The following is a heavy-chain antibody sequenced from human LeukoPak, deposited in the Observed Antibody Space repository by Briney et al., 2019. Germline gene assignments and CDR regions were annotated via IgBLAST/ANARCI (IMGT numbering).Heavy chain of an antibody. CDR2: IKQDGSEE. V-gene: IGHV3-7*01. D-gene: IGHD6-13*01. Sequence: PGGSLRLSCAASGFTFSSYAMSWVRQAPGKGLEWVANIKQDGSEEYYVDSVKGRFTISRDNAKNSLYLQMNSLRAEDTAVYYCARGAIWWQQLVGGTCYFDYWGQGSLVTVSS. J-gene: IGHJ4*02. CDR1: GFTFSSYA. CDR3: ARGAIWWQQLVGGTCYFDY.